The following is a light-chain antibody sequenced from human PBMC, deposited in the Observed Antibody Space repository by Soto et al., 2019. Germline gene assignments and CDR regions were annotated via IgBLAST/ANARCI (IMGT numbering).Light chain of an antibody. Sequence: QSALTQPPSASGSPGQSVTISCTGTSSDVGGYDYVSWYQQHAGKAPKLMIYEVTKRPSGVPDRFSGSKSGNTASLTVSGLQAEDEADYYCSSYAASNNFLFGTGTKVTVL. J-gene: IGLJ1*01. V-gene: IGLV2-8*01. CDR3: SSYAASNNFL. CDR2: EVT. CDR1: SSDVGGYDY.